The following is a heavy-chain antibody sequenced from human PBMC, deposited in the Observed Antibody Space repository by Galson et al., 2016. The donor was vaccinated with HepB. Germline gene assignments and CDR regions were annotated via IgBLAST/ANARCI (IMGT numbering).Heavy chain of an antibody. D-gene: IGHD2-2*01. CDR1: GFTFNNYG. V-gene: IGHV3-23*01. CDR2: ISRSGDST. Sequence: SLRLSCAASGFTFNNYGMTWVRQAPGKGLEVVSSISRSGDSTDYADSVKGRFTISRDNFRNTLSLQMDSLRADDTAIYYCVQGSTAPAVWGKGTTVSVSS. J-gene: IGHJ6*04. CDR3: VQGSTAPAV.